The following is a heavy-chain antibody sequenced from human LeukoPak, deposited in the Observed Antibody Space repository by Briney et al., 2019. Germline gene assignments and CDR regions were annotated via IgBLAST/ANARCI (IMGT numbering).Heavy chain of an antibody. J-gene: IGHJ4*02. CDR3: ARGGQMVPLDY. CDR2: ISSSANMI. Sequence: PGGSLRLSCGASGFTFINYEMNWVRQAPGKGLEWVSNISSSANMIYYADSVKGRFTISRDNAKNSLYLQMNSLRAEDTAVYYCARGGQMVPLDYWGQGTLVTVSS. CDR1: GFTFINYE. D-gene: IGHD6-13*01. V-gene: IGHV3-48*03.